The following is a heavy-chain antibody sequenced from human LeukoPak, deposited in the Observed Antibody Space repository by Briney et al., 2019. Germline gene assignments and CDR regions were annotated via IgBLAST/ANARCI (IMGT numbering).Heavy chain of an antibody. J-gene: IGHJ3*02. V-gene: IGHV3-33*06. CDR3: AKSRRDGYNKDAFDI. D-gene: IGHD5-24*01. CDR2: IWYDGSNK. CDR1: GFTFSSYG. Sequence: PGGSLRLSCAASGFTFSSYGMHWVRQAPGKGLEWGAVIWYDGSNKYYADSVKGRFTISRDNSKNTLYLQMNSLRAEDTAVYYCAKSRRDGYNKDAFDIWGQGTMVTVSS.